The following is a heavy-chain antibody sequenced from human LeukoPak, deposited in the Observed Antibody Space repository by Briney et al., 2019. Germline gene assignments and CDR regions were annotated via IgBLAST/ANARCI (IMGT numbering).Heavy chain of an antibody. J-gene: IGHJ4*02. D-gene: IGHD2-21*02. CDR2: ISGSGGST. V-gene: IGHV3-23*01. Sequence: GGSLRLSCAASGFTFSSYAMSWVRQAPGKGLEWVSAISGSGGSTYYADSVRGRFTISRDNSKNTLYLQMNSLRAEDTAVYYCAKASVVVTATNFDYWGQGTLSPSPQ. CDR3: AKASVVVTATNFDY. CDR1: GFTFSSYA.